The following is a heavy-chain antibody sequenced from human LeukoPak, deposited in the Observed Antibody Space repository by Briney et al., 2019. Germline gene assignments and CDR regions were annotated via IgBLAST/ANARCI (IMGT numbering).Heavy chain of an antibody. CDR2: ISGSGGST. CDR3: AKDWVRWAFDS. CDR1: GFTVSSNY. Sequence: TGGSLRLSCAASGFTVSSNYMSWVRQAPGKGLEWVSAISGSGGSTYYADSVKGRFTISRDNSKNTLYLQMNSPGAEDTAVYYCAKDWVRWAFDSWGQGTMVTVSS. D-gene: IGHD1-1*01. J-gene: IGHJ3*02. V-gene: IGHV3-23*01.